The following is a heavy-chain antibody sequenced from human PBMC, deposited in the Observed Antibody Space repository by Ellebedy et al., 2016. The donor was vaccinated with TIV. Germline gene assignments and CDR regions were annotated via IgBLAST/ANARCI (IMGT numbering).Heavy chain of an antibody. J-gene: IGHJ4*02. CDR2: ISGSDDST. V-gene: IGHV3-23*01. CDR1: GFTFSSYA. Sequence: PGGSLRLSCAASGFTFSSYAMSWVRQAPGMGLEWVSVISGSDDSTYYAESVKGRFTISRDNSKNTLYLQMNSLRVEDTAVYYCAKTLGGSLIPDYWGPGTLVTVSS. D-gene: IGHD3-16*01. CDR3: AKTLGGSLIPDY.